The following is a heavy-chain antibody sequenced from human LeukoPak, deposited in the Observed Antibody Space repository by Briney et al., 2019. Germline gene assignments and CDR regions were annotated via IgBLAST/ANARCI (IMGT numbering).Heavy chain of an antibody. CDR1: GYTFTSYD. D-gene: IGHD5-18*01. CDR2: MNPNSGNT. Sequence: GASVKVSCKASGYTFTSYDINWVRQATGQGLEWMGWMNPNSGNTGYAQEFQGRVTMTRDTSISTAYMELSRLRSDDTAVYYCARGSGELWLDGGYYFDYWGQGTLVTVSS. V-gene: IGHV1-8*01. CDR3: ARGSGELWLDGGYYFDY. J-gene: IGHJ4*02.